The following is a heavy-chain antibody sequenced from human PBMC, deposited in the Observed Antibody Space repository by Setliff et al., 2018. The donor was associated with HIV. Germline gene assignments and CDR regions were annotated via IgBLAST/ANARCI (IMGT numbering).Heavy chain of an antibody. Sequence: ASVKVSCKSSAGSFSIFAINWVRQAPGQGLEWMGGMMTIFSTTNYARKFQGRVTITTDESTGTAYMELSNLRSEDAAVYYCATEGAGGSYQRASALDVWGQGTMVTVS. CDR1: AGSFSIFA. D-gene: IGHD1-26*01. J-gene: IGHJ3*01. V-gene: IGHV1-69*05. CDR3: ATEGAGGSYQRASALDV. CDR2: MMTIFSTT.